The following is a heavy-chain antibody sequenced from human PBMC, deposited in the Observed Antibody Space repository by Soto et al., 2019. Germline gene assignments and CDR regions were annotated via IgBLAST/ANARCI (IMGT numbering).Heavy chain of an antibody. CDR2: IIPILGIA. CDR3: ARGTTVTTVYYFDY. J-gene: IGHJ4*02. D-gene: IGHD4-17*01. Sequence: QVQLVQSGAEVKKPGSSVKVSCKASGGTFSSYTISWVRQAPGQGLEWMGRIIPILGIANYAQKFQGRVTITADKTTSTAYMELSSLRSEDTAVYYCARGTTVTTVYYFDYWGQGTLVTVS. V-gene: IGHV1-69*02. CDR1: GGTFSSYT.